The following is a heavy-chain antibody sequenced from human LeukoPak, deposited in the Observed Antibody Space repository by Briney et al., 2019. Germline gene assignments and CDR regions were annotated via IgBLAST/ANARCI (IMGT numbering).Heavy chain of an antibody. CDR3: AREARTVTTSGWFDP. J-gene: IGHJ5*02. CDR2: IYTSGST. Sequence: SETLSLTCTVSGGSISSGSYYWSWIRQPAGKGLEWIGRIYTSGSTNYNPSLKSRVTMSVDTSKNQFSLKLSSVTAADTAVYYCAREARTVTTSGWFDPWGQGTLVTVSS. V-gene: IGHV4-61*02. CDR1: GGSISSGSYY. D-gene: IGHD4-17*01.